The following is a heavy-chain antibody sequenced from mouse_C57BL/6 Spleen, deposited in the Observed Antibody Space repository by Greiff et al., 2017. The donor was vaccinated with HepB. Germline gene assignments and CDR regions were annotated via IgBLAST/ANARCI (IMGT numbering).Heavy chain of an antibody. CDR3: ARTRQLRMDY. V-gene: IGHV1-26*01. CDR2: INPNNGGT. D-gene: IGHD3-2*02. CDR1: GYTFTDYY. J-gene: IGHJ4*01. Sequence: VQLQQSGPELVKPGASVKISCKASGYTFTDYYMNWVKQSHGKSLEWIGDINPNNGGTSYNQKFKGKATLTVDKSSSTAYMELRSLTSEDSAVYYCARTRQLRMDYWGQGTSVTVSS.